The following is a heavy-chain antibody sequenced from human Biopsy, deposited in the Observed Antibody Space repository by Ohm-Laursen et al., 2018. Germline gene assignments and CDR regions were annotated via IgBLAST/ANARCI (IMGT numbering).Heavy chain of an antibody. J-gene: IGHJ4*02. CDR1: GFSFTGYY. V-gene: IGHV1-2*02. D-gene: IGHD6-19*01. Sequence: SVKVSCKASGFSFTGYYIHWVRQAPGQGLEWMGWISPKSSDTNYAHKFQGNITMTRDTSMSTAYMEMSRLRCDDTAVYYCALQSVAQMKNFDYWGQGTLVTVSS. CDR2: ISPKSSDT. CDR3: ALQSVAQMKNFDY.